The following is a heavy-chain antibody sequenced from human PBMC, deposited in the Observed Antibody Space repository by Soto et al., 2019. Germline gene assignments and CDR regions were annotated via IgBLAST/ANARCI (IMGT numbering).Heavy chain of an antibody. CDR1: GYTFTNYG. J-gene: IGHJ4*02. V-gene: IGHV1-18*01. Sequence: QVQMAQSGGEVKKLGASLKVSCKAFGYTFTNYGISWVRQAPGQGLEWMGWISPYNGHTNYAQKFQDRMSMTTDTSTVKAYMELRSLRTDDTAVYSCARDHPFIVATMSIDFWGQGTLVSVSS. CDR2: ISPYNGHT. CDR3: ARDHPFIVATMSIDF. D-gene: IGHD5-12*01.